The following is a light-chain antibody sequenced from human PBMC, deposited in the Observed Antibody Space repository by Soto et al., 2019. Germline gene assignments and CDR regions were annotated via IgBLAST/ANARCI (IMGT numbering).Light chain of an antibody. Sequence: DIQMTQSPSTLSASVGDRVTITCRASQSIRNWLAWYQQKPGMAPKLLIYDASGLEGGVPSRFSGSGSGTEFTLTITSLQPDDFATYYCQQYNNFPPWTFGQGTKVEIK. J-gene: IGKJ1*01. CDR1: QSIRNW. CDR2: DAS. CDR3: QQYNNFPPWT. V-gene: IGKV1-5*01.